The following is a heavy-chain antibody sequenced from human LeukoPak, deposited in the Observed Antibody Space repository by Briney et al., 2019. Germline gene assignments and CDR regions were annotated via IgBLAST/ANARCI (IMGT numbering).Heavy chain of an antibody. CDR3: ARPYSGGWYGAFDI. Sequence: SETLSLTCTVSGGSISGYYWSWIRQPPGKGLEWIGYIYTSGSTNYNPSLKSRVTISVDTSKNQFSLKLSSVTAADTAVYYCARPYSGGWYGAFDIWGHGTMVTVSS. D-gene: IGHD6-19*01. J-gene: IGHJ3*02. CDR2: IYTSGST. V-gene: IGHV4-4*09. CDR1: GGSISGYY.